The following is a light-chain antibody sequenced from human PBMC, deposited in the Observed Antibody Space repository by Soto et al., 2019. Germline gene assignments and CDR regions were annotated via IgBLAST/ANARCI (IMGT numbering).Light chain of an antibody. CDR1: HSLLHTNGKKY. CDR2: AAS. Sequence: MTQSPLSLPVTPGWPASISCRSSHSLLHTNGKKYMDWYQQKPGKAPKLLIYAASSLQSGVPSRFSGSGSGTDFTLTISSLQPEDFATYYCQQSYSTLSITFGQGTRLEIK. J-gene: IGKJ5*01. CDR3: QQSYSTLSIT. V-gene: IGKV1-39*01.